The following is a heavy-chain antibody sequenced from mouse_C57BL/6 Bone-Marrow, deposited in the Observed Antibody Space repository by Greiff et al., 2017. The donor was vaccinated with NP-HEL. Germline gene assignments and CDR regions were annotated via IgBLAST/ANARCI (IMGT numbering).Heavy chain of an antibody. J-gene: IGHJ3*01. Sequence: EVQGVESGAELVRPGASVKLSCTASGFNIKDDYMHWVKQRPEQGLEWIGWIDPENGDTEYASKFQGKATITADTSSNTAYLQLSSLTSEDTAVYYCTTLLRLYWGQGTLVTVSA. V-gene: IGHV14-4*01. CDR1: GFNIKDDY. CDR2: IDPENGDT. D-gene: IGHD1-1*01. CDR3: TTLLRLY.